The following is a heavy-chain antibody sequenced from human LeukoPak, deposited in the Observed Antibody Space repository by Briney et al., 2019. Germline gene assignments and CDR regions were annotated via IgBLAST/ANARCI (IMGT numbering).Heavy chain of an antibody. CDR1: GYTFTSYY. V-gene: IGHV1-46*01. J-gene: IGHJ3*02. D-gene: IGHD1-26*01. CDR3: ARDRQSGAFDI. Sequence: ASVKVSCKASGYTFTSYYMHWVRQAPGQGLEWMGIINPSGGSTSYAQKFQGRVTMTRDMSTSTVYMELSSLRSEDTAVYYCARDRQSGAFDIWGQGTMVTVSS. CDR2: INPSGGST.